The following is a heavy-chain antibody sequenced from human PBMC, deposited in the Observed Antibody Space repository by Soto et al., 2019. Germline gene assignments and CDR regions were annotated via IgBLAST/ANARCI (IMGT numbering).Heavy chain of an antibody. D-gene: IGHD1-26*01. V-gene: IGHV4-59*01. CDR2: VFYTGST. J-gene: IGHJ5*02. CDR3: ARSYSGTFYGYDT. Sequence: PSETLSLTCTVSGGSISSYHWSLIRQSPGKGLEWIGYVFYTGSTKYNPALKRRVTISVDTSKNQFSLKLSSVSAADTGLYYCARSYSGTFYGYDTWGQGILVTVSS. CDR1: GGSISSYH.